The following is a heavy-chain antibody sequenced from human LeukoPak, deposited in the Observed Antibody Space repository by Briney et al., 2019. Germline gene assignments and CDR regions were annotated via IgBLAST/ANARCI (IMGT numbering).Heavy chain of an antibody. J-gene: IGHJ4*02. CDR3: ARTPGIAAAGGQYYFDY. CDR1: GFTFSSYA. V-gene: IGHV3-23*01. D-gene: IGHD6-13*01. Sequence: GGSLRLSCAASGFTFSSYAMSWVRQAPGKGLEWVSAISGSGGSTYYADSVKGRFTISRDNSKNTLYLQMNSLRAEDTAVYYCARTPGIAAAGGQYYFDYWGQGTLVTVSS. CDR2: ISGSGGST.